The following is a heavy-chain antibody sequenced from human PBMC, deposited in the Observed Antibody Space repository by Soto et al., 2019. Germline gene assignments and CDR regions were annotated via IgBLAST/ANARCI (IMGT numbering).Heavy chain of an antibody. CDR2: IYYSGST. Sequence: SETLSLTCTVSGGSITSSSYYWGWIRQPPGKGLEWIGSIYYSGSTYYNPSLKSRVTISVDRSKNQFSLKLSSVTAADTAVYYCARTDDYYDSSGYLYWGQGALVTVSS. CDR1: GGSITSSSYY. V-gene: IGHV4-39*07. J-gene: IGHJ4*02. D-gene: IGHD3-22*01. CDR3: ARTDDYYDSSGYLY.